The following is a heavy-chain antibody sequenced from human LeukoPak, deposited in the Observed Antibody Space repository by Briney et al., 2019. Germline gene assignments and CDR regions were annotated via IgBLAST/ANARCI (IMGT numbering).Heavy chain of an antibody. J-gene: IGHJ3*02. CDR2: IYYSGST. D-gene: IGHD3-22*01. CDR3: AITHDSSGYYRGAFDI. Sequence: SETLSLTCTVSGGSISSYYWSWIRQPPGKGLEWIGYIYYSGSTNYNPSLKSRVTISVDTSKNQFSLKLSSVTAADTAVYYCAITHDSSGYYRGAFDIWGQGTMVTVSS. V-gene: IGHV4-59*01. CDR1: GGSISSYY.